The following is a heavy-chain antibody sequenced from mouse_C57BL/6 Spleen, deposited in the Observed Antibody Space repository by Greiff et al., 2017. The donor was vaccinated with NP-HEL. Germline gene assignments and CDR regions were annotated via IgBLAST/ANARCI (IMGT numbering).Heavy chain of an antibody. Sequence: VQLQQSGPELVKPGASVKISCKASGYSFTGYYMHWVKQSSEKSLEWIGEINPSTGGTSYNQKFKGKATLTVDKSSSTAYMQLKSLTSEDSAVYYCAGDYDFFAYWGQGTLVTVSA. D-gene: IGHD2-4*01. J-gene: IGHJ3*01. CDR3: AGDYDFFAY. CDR2: INPSTGGT. CDR1: GYSFTGYY. V-gene: IGHV1-43*01.